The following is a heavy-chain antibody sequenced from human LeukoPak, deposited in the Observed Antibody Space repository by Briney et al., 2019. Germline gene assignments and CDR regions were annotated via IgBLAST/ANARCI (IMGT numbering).Heavy chain of an antibody. CDR3: ARELPLTIFGVANGMDV. CDR1: GFVFSSYD. D-gene: IGHD3-3*01. Sequence: GGSLRLSCAASGFVFSSYDMNWVRQAPGKGLEWVSCFKSSSYIYYADSVRGRFTISRDNAKNSLYLQMNSLRAEDTAVYYCARELPLTIFGVANGMDVWGQGTTVIVSS. V-gene: IGHV3-21*01. CDR2: FKSSSYI. J-gene: IGHJ6*02.